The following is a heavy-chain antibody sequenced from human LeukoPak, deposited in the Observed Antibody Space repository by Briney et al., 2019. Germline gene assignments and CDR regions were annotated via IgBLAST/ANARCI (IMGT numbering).Heavy chain of an antibody. D-gene: IGHD2-2*01. Sequence: GRSLRLSCAASGFTFSDYYMSWIRQAPGKGLEWVSYISSSGSTIYYADSVKGRFTISRDNAKNSLYLQMNSLRAEDTAVYYCARDYSSTSRNAFDIWGQGTMVTVSS. J-gene: IGHJ3*02. CDR1: GFTFSDYY. CDR2: ISSSGSTI. V-gene: IGHV3-11*01. CDR3: ARDYSSTSRNAFDI.